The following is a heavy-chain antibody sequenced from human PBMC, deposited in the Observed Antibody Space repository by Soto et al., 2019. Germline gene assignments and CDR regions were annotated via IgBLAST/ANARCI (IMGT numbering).Heavy chain of an antibody. CDR3: ARESHDILTGPPWVWYFDL. J-gene: IGHJ2*01. Sequence: QVQLQQWGAGPLRPLETLSLTCGVSGGSFSGYYWAWIRQSPGKGLEWIGEINDRASINYNPSLKGRVSISVDTSKNHYSLNLRSVTAADTAVYYCARESHDILTGPPWVWYFDLWGRGTLVTVSS. V-gene: IGHV4-34*01. CDR2: INDRASI. CDR1: GGSFSGYY. D-gene: IGHD3-9*01.